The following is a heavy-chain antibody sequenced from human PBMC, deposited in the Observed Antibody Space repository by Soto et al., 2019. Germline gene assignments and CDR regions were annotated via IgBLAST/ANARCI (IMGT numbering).Heavy chain of an antibody. J-gene: IGHJ4*02. CDR1: EFTISSYA. D-gene: IGHD6-19*01. CDR3: ARDAVAMDY. CDR2: ISYDGSSK. V-gene: IGHV3-30-3*01. Sequence: QVQLEESGGGVVQPGRSLRLSCAASEFTISSYAMHWVRQAPGKGLEWVAVISYDGSSKYNTDSVKGPFTISRDNSKNTVYLQMHSLTVDDTAVYYCARDAVAMDYWGQGTLFTVSS.